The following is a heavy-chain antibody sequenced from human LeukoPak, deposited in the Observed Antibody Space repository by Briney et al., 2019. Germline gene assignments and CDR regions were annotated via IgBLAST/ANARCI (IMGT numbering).Heavy chain of an antibody. CDR3: VRDPSSGSPRFDP. V-gene: IGHV7-4-1*02. CDR1: GYTFTRYA. D-gene: IGHD3-22*01. J-gene: IGHJ5*02. CDR2: INTNTGKP. Sequence: ASVKVSCKASGYTFTRYAMNWVRQAPGQGLEWMGWINTNTGKPTYVQGFTGRFVFSLDTSVSTAYLQISSLKAEDTAVYYCVRDPSSGSPRFDPWGQGTLVTVSS.